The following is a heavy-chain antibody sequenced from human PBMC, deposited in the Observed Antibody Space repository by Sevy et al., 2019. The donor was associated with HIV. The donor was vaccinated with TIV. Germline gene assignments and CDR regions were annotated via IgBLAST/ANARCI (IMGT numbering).Heavy chain of an antibody. CDR2: IYYNGPI. V-gene: IGHV4-59*08. J-gene: IGHJ4*02. CDR3: AGENAWGRGYS. Sequence: SETLSLTCTVSGGSITSLYWKWIRQLAGKGLEWIANIYYNGPINYNPSVKSRVTLSLDTSKNQFSRRLGSVTAADTAMDYCAGENAWGRGYSWGQGTLVTVSS. D-gene: IGHD1-26*01. CDR1: GGSITSLY.